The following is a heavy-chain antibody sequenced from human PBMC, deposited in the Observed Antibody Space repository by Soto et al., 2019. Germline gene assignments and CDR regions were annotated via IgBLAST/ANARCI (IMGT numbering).Heavy chain of an antibody. CDR2: IYYNGNT. V-gene: IGHV4-59*01. D-gene: IGHD6-13*01. CDR1: GGSIGTSY. J-gene: IGHJ6*04. Sequence: QVQLQESGPGLVKPSETLSLTCTVFGGSIGTSYWSWIRQPPGKGLEWILFIYYNGNTNYNRSLKSRLTISLDTAKNLLSLRLTSVTAADTAVYYCARGGITAAGPPLSYYYYGMDVWGKGTTVTVSS. CDR3: ARGGITAAGPPLSYYYYGMDV.